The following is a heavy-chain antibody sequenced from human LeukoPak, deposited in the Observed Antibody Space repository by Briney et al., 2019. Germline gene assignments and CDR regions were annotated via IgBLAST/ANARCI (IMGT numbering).Heavy chain of an antibody. CDR1: GFTFSSYS. V-gene: IGHV3-48*04. D-gene: IGHD6-19*01. Sequence: GGPLRLSCAASGFTFSSYSMNWLRQAPGKGLEWVSYISTSGTTIYYAVSVKGRFTISRDNAKNSLYLQMNSLRAEDTAVYYCAREAYSSAWYPSAFDIWGQGTMVSVS. CDR2: ISTSGTTI. CDR3: AREAYSSAWYPSAFDI. J-gene: IGHJ3*02.